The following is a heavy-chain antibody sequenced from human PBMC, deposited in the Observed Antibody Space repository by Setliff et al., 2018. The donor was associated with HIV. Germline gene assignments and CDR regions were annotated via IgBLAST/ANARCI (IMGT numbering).Heavy chain of an antibody. Sequence: PSETLSLTCTVSGDSTSSSSYWGWIRQPPGKGLEWIGSIYYSGSTYYNPSLKSRVTISVDTSKNQFSLKLSSVTAADTAVYYCARSVPRYCSGGSCYPPLFDYWGQGTLVTVSS. V-gene: IGHV4-39*01. J-gene: IGHJ4*02. CDR2: IYYSGST. D-gene: IGHD2-15*01. CDR1: GDSTSSSSY. CDR3: ARSVPRYCSGGSCYPPLFDY.